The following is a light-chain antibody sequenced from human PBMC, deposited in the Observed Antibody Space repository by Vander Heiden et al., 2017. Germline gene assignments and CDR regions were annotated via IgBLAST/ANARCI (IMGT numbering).Light chain of an antibody. CDR3: QQDNSDSLS. CDR2: DAS. J-gene: IGKJ4*01. Sequence: DIQMTQSPSALSASVGDRVTITCRASQTLTYWLAWYQQKPGKAPKLLITDASRLESGVPSRFSGTGSGTEFTLTISSLQPDDFATYYCQQDNSDSLSFGGGTKVEIK. V-gene: IGKV1-5*01. CDR1: QTLTYW.